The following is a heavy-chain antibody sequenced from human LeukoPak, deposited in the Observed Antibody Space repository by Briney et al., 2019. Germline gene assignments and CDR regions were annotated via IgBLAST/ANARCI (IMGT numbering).Heavy chain of an antibody. CDR1: GGSISSYY. CDR3: ASGAVAGIFDY. CDR2: VYYSGST. J-gene: IGHJ4*02. V-gene: IGHV4-59*01. Sequence: SETLSLTCTVSGGSISSYYWSWIRQPPGKGLEWVGYVYYSGSTNYNPSLKSRVTISVDTSKNQFSLKLSSVTAADTAVYYCASGAVAGIFDYWGQGTLVTVSS. D-gene: IGHD6-19*01.